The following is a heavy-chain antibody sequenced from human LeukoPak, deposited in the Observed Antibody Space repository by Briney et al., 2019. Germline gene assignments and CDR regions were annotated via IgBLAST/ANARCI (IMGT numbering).Heavy chain of an antibody. CDR1: GFTFSDYY. CDR3: ARNRATNDY. CDR2: IKQDGSEK. Sequence: GGSLRLSCAASGFTFSDYYMSWIRQAPGKGLEWVANIKQDGSEKYYVDSVKGRFTISRDNAKNSLYLQMNSLRAEDTAVYYCARNRATNDYWGQGTLVTVSS. V-gene: IGHV3-7*01. D-gene: IGHD1-26*01. J-gene: IGHJ4*02.